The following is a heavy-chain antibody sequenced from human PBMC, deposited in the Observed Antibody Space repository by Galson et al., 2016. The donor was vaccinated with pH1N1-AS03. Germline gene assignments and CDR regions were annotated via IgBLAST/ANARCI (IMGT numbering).Heavy chain of an antibody. V-gene: IGHV3-7*01. CDR2: IKHDGSEK. Sequence: SLRLSCAASGFTFSTYCMSWVRQAPGKGLEWVANIKHDGSEKFYVDSLKGRFTISRDNAKNSLYLQMRSLRAEDTAIHYCARGAPGDHLLSPLWNWGQGTLVTVSS. CDR1: GFTFSTYC. J-gene: IGHJ4*02. D-gene: IGHD2-2*01. CDR3: ARGAPGDHLLSPLWN.